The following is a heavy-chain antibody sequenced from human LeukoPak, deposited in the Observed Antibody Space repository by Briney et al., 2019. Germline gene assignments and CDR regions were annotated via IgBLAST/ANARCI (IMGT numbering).Heavy chain of an antibody. CDR3: ARQHGYSYGSFDY. V-gene: IGHV4-39*01. Sequence: SVTLSLTCSVSGGSISTNYYYWGWIRQPPGKGLEWIGSIYHTGSTYYNPSLKSRGTISVDTSKNQLSLKLTSVTAADTAVYYCARQHGYSYGSFDYWGQGTLVTVSP. CDR2: IYHTGST. CDR1: GGSISTNYYY. J-gene: IGHJ4*02. D-gene: IGHD5-18*01.